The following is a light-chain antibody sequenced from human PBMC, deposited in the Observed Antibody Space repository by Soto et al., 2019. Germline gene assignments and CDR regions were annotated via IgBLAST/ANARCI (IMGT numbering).Light chain of an antibody. J-gene: IGKJ1*01. Sequence: EIVLTQSPATLSLSPGERATLSCRSSQSVSSYLAWYQQKPGQTPRLLIYDASNRATGITARFSGRWSGTDFPLTISSLEPEDFAVYYCQHRNNWPRTFGQGTKVEIK. CDR3: QHRNNWPRT. V-gene: IGKV3-11*01. CDR2: DAS. CDR1: QSVSSY.